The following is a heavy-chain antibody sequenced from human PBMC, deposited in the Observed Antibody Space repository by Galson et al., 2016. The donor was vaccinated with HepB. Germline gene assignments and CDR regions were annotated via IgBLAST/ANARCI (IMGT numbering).Heavy chain of an antibody. CDR1: GFIFRDYA. J-gene: IGHJ6*02. CDR3: AQTIFGAVNGMDV. Sequence: SLRLSCAASGFIFRDYAMTWVRQAPGKGLEWVSEISGSGGTTYYADSVKGRFTVSRDNAKKTLFLQMNILRVDDTAVYYCAQTIFGAVNGMDVWGPGTTVAVSS. V-gene: IGHV3-23*01. D-gene: IGHD3-3*01. CDR2: ISGSGGTT.